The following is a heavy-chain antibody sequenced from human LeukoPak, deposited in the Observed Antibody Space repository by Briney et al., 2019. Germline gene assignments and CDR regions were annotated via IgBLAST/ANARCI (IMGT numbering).Heavy chain of an antibody. D-gene: IGHD3-16*02. CDR2: INHSGST. CDR3: ARVPIMITFGGVIVPYYFDY. Sequence: SETLSLTCAVYGGSFSGYYWSWIRQPPGKGLEWIGEINHSGSTNYNPSLKSRVTISVDTSKNQFSLKLSSVTAADTAVYYCARVPIMITFGGVIVPYYFDYWGQGTLVTVSP. CDR1: GGSFSGYY. V-gene: IGHV4-34*01. J-gene: IGHJ4*02.